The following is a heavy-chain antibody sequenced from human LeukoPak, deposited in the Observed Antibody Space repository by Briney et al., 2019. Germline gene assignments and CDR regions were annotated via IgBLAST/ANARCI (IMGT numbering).Heavy chain of an antibody. V-gene: IGHV3-30*04. CDR1: GFTFSSYA. J-gene: IGHJ4*02. D-gene: IGHD3-10*01. Sequence: GGSLRLSCAASGFTFSSYAIHWVRQAPGKGLEWVAVISYGGSNKYYADSVKGRFTISRDNSKNTLYLQMNSLRAEDMAVYYCAKTGVRGGSGSYPTYWGQGTLVTVSS. CDR2: ISYGGSNK. CDR3: AKTGVRGGSGSYPTY.